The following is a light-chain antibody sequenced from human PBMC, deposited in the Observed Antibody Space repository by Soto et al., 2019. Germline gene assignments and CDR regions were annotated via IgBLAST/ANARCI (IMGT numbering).Light chain of an antibody. CDR1: QTISSW. Sequence: DIQMTQSPSTLSGSVGDRVTITCRARQTISSWLAWYQQKPGKAPKLLIYKASTLKSGVPSRFSGSGSGTECTLTISSLQPDDFATDSVQHYNRYSEAVGQGTKVDLK. J-gene: IGKJ1*01. CDR3: QHYNRYSEA. CDR2: KAS. V-gene: IGKV1-5*03.